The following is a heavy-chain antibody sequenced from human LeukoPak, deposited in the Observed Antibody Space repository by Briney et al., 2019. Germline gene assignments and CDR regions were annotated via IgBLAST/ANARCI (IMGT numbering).Heavy chain of an antibody. V-gene: IGHV1-46*01. Sequence: GASVKVSCKASGYTFTSYYMHWVRQAPGQGLEWMGIINPSGGITSYAQKFQGTVTMTRDTSTSTVYMELSSLRSEDTAVYYCARDLGYCSSTSCYPFGWFDPWGQGTLVTVSS. CDR3: ARDLGYCSSTSCYPFGWFDP. CDR2: INPSGGIT. D-gene: IGHD2-2*01. CDR1: GYTFTSYY. J-gene: IGHJ5*02.